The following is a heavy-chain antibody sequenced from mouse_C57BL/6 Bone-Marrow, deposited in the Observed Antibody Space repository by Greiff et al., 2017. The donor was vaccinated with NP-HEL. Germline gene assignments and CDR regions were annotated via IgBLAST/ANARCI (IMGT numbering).Heavy chain of an antibody. V-gene: IGHV5-4*01. D-gene: IGHD2-10*02. CDR1: GFTFSSYA. CDR3: AREVWTDVGG. Sequence: EVKLMESGGGLVKPGGSLKLSCAASGFTFSSYAMSWVRQTPEKRLEWVATISYGGSYTYYPDNVKGRFTISRDNAKNNLYLQMSNLKYEDTAMYDCAREVWTDVGGWGTGTTVTVAS. J-gene: IGHJ1*03. CDR2: ISYGGSYT.